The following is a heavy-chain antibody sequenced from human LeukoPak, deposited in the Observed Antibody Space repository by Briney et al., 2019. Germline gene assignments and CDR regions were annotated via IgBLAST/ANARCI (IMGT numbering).Heavy chain of an antibody. CDR2: ITASSSST. V-gene: IGHV3-23*01. D-gene: IGHD3-10*01. CDR3: AKLAKYFYGWETYYFFEH. Sequence: GGSLRLSCAASGFTFSNYGMSWVRQAPGKGLEWVSAITASSSSTHDADSVQGRFTISRDNAKNSLYLQMNSLRVEDTAVYYCAKLAKYFYGWETYYFFEHWGQGTPVTASS. CDR1: GFTFSNYG. J-gene: IGHJ4*02.